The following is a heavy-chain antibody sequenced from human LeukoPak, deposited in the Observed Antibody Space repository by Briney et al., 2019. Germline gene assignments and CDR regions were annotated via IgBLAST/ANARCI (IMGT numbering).Heavy chain of an antibody. CDR1: GLSFSFYA. CDR2: ISGSGGST. Sequence: GGSLRLSCAASGLSFSFYAMSWVRQAPGKGLEWVSAISGSGGSTYYADSVKGRFTISRDNSKNTLYLQMNSLRAEDTAVYYCAKEGPTKTYYYDSSGYYYAPYGMDVWGQGTTVTVSS. CDR3: AKEGPTKTYYYDSSGYYYAPYGMDV. D-gene: IGHD3-22*01. J-gene: IGHJ6*02. V-gene: IGHV3-23*01.